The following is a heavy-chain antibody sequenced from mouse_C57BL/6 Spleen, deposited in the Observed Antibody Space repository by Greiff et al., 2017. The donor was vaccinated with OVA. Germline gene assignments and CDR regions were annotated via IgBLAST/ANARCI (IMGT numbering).Heavy chain of an antibody. CDR3: ARIYYDYDVW. J-gene: IGHJ2*01. CDR1: GYTFTSYW. D-gene: IGHD2-4*01. CDR2: IDPSDSYT. Sequence: QVQLQQPGAELVKPGASVKLSCKASGYTFTSYWMQWVKQRPGQGLEWIGEIDPSDSYTNYNQKFKGKATLTVDTSSSTAYMQLSSLTSEDSAVYYCARIYYDYDVWWGQGTTLTVSS. V-gene: IGHV1-50*01.